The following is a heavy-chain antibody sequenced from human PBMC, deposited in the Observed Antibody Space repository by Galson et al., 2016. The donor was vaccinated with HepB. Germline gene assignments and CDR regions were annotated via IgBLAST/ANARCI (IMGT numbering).Heavy chain of an antibody. CDR1: GYTFTNYG. J-gene: IGHJ4*02. CDR2: ISTYNGNT. CDR3: ARVHRYDWNDPWGYFDP. Sequence: SVKVSCKASGYTFTNYGISWVRQAPGQGLEWMGWISTYNGNTNYAQKLQGRVTMTTDTSTSTAYMDLRRLRSDDTAVYYCARVHRYDWNDPWGYFDPWGQGTLVTVSS. V-gene: IGHV1-18*04. D-gene: IGHD1-1*01.